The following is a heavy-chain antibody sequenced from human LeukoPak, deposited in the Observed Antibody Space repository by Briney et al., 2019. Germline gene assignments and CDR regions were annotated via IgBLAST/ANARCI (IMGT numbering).Heavy chain of an antibody. V-gene: IGHV3-23*01. CDR3: AKDSTTRKFDP. CDR2: ISGSGGST. CDR1: GFTFSSYA. D-gene: IGHD4-17*01. J-gene: IGHJ5*02. Sequence: GGSLRLSCAASGFTFSSYAMSWFRQAPGKVLEWFSAISGSGGSTYYADSVKGRFTISRDNSKNTLYLQMNSLRAEDTGVYYCAKDSTTRKFDPWGQGTLVTVSS.